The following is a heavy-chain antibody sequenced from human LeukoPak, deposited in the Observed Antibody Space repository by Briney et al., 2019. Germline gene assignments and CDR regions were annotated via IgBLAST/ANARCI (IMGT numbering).Heavy chain of an antibody. CDR1: GFTFTSSA. Sequence: ASVKASCKASGFTFTSSAVQWVRQARGQRLEWIGWIVVGSGNTNYAQKFQERVTITRDMSTSTAYMELSSLKASDTAMYYCARQPSYSSSSSLDYWGQGTLVTASS. V-gene: IGHV1-58*01. D-gene: IGHD6-6*01. CDR2: IVVGSGNT. J-gene: IGHJ4*02. CDR3: ARQPSYSSSSSLDY.